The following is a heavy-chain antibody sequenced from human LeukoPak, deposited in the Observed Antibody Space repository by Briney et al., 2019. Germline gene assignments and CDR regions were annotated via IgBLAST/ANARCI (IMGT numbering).Heavy chain of an antibody. J-gene: IGHJ6*02. CDR3: ARVFAPLRYFDWLLPDYYGMHV. CDR2: ISAYNGNT. V-gene: IGHV1-18*01. Sequence: ASVKVSCKASGYTFTSYGISWVRQAPGQGLEWMGWISAYNGNTNYAQKLQGRVTMTTDTSTSTAYMELRSLRSDDTAVYYCARVFAPLRYFDWLLPDYYGMHVWGQGTTVTVSS. CDR1: GYTFTSYG. D-gene: IGHD3-9*01.